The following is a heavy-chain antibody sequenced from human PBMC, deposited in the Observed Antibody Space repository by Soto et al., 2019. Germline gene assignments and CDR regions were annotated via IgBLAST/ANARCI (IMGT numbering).Heavy chain of an antibody. Sequence: ASVKVSCKASGYTFTGYYMHWVRQAPGQGLEWMGWISAYNGNTNYAQKLQGRVTMTTDTSTSTAYMELRSLRSDDTAVYYCARDYDILTGYQNNWFDPWGQGTLVTVSS. V-gene: IGHV1-18*04. CDR1: GYTFTGYY. D-gene: IGHD3-9*01. CDR2: ISAYNGNT. CDR3: ARDYDILTGYQNNWFDP. J-gene: IGHJ5*02.